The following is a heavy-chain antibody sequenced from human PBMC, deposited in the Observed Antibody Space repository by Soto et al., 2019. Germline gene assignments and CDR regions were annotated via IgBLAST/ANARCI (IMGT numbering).Heavy chain of an antibody. CDR2: IIPIFGTA. J-gene: IGHJ4*02. Sequence: QVQLVQSGAEVKKPGSSVKVSCTASGGTFSSYAISWVRQAPGQGLEWMGGIIPIFGTANYAQKFQGRVTITADESTSTAYMELSSLRSEDTAVYYCARVDYGGSGSYYPDCWGQGTLVTVSS. CDR3: ARVDYGGSGSYYPDC. D-gene: IGHD3-10*01. V-gene: IGHV1-69*01. CDR1: GGTFSSYA.